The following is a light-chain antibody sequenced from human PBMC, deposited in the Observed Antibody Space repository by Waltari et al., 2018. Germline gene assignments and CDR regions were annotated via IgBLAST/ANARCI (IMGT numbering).Light chain of an antibody. Sequence: IVMTQSPATLSVSPGESVTLPCRASRSVTINLAWYQQMPGQAPRLPISGASSRATDVPARFSGSGSGTEFTLTISSLQSEDFAVYYCQQYSNWPLTFGGGTKVEIQ. CDR1: RSVTIN. V-gene: IGKV3-15*01. J-gene: IGKJ4*01. CDR3: QQYSNWPLT. CDR2: GAS.